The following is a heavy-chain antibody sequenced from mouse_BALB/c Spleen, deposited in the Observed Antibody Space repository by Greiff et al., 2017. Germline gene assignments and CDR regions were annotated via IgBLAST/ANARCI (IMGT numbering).Heavy chain of an antibody. CDR2: IWAGGST. CDR1: GFSLTRYG. V-gene: IGHV2-9*02. CDR3: ASNALDYAMDY. J-gene: IGHJ4*01. Sequence: VKLMESGPGLVAPSQSLSITCTVSGFSLTRYGVHWVRQPPGKGLEWLGVIWAGGSTNYNSALMSRLSISKDNSKSQVFLKMNSLQTDDTAMYYCASNALDYAMDYWGQGTSGTVSS.